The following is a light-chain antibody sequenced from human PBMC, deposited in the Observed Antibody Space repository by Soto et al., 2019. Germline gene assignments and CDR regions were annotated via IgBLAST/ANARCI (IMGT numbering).Light chain of an antibody. CDR3: SSYAGSNNFEV. CDR1: SSDVGGYNY. CDR2: EVS. J-gene: IGLJ1*01. V-gene: IGLV2-8*01. Sequence: QSALTQPPSASGSPGQSVTISCTGTSSDVGGYNYVSWYQQHPGKAPKVMIYEVSKRRSGVPDRFSGSKSGNTASLTVSGLQAEDEADYYCSSYAGSNNFEVFGTGTKVTVL.